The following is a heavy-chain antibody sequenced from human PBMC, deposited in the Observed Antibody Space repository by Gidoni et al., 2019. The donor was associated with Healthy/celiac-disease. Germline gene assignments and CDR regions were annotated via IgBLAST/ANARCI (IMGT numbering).Heavy chain of an antibody. CDR3: AGIFTDYFDY. V-gene: IGHV4-39*01. CDR1: GGSISSSSYY. J-gene: IGHJ4*02. Sequence: QLQLQESGPGPVKPSETLSPPCPVPGGSISSSSYYWGWIRPPPGKGLEWIGSNYYSGSTYYNPSLKSRVTISVDTSKNQFALKLSSLTAANTAVYYCAGIFTDYFDYWGQGTLVTVSS. CDR2: NYYSGST. D-gene: IGHD3-9*01.